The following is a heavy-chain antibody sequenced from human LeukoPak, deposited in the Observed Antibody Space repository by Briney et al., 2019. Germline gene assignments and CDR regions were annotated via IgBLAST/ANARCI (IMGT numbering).Heavy chain of an antibody. Sequence: GGSLRLSCAASGFTFSSYSMNWVRQAPGKGLEWVSAISGSGGSTYYADSVKGRFTISRDNSKNTLYLQMNSLRAEDTAVYYCAKVVVVYYYMDVWGKGTTVTVSS. CDR3: AKVVVVYYYMDV. J-gene: IGHJ6*03. CDR2: ISGSGGST. CDR1: GFTFSSYS. V-gene: IGHV3-23*01. D-gene: IGHD2-15*01.